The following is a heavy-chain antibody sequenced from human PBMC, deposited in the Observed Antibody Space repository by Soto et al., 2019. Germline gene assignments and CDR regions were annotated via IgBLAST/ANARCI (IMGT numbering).Heavy chain of an antibody. CDR1: GGSISTYY. J-gene: IGHJ4*02. CDR3: ARGNYDFLTGYYIEYFDY. D-gene: IGHD3-9*01. CDR2: IYYSGST. V-gene: IGHV4-59*01. Sequence: PSETLSLTCTVSGGSISTYYWSWIRQPPGKGLEWIGYIYYSGSTNYNPSLKSRVTISVDTSKNQFSLKLSSVTAADTAVYYFARGNYDFLTGYYIEYFDYWGQGTLVTVSS.